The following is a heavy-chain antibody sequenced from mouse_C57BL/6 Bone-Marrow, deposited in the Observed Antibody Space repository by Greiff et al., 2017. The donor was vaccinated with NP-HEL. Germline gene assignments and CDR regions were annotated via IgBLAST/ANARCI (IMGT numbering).Heavy chain of an antibody. J-gene: IGHJ1*03. CDR3: ARQTRYFDV. CDR1: GFTFSDYG. CDR2: ISNLAYSI. Sequence: EVQRVESGGGLVQPGGSLKLSCAASGFTFSDYGMAWVRQAPRKGPEWVAFISNLAYSIYYADTVTGRFTISRENAKNTLYLEMSSLRSEDTAMYYCARQTRYFDVWGTGTTVTVSS. V-gene: IGHV5-15*01.